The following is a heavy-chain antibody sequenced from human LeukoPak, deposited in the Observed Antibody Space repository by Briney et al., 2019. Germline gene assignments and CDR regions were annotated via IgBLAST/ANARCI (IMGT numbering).Heavy chain of an antibody. Sequence: GGSLRLSCAASGFTFSSYAMHWVRQAPGKGLEWVAVISYDGSNKYYADSVKGRFTISRDNSKNTLYLQMNTLRAEDTAVYYCARGVRTGGGHYFDYWGQGTLVTVSS. V-gene: IGHV3-30-3*01. J-gene: IGHJ4*02. CDR2: ISYDGSNK. CDR1: GFTFSSYA. CDR3: ARGVRTGGGHYFDY. D-gene: IGHD3-10*01.